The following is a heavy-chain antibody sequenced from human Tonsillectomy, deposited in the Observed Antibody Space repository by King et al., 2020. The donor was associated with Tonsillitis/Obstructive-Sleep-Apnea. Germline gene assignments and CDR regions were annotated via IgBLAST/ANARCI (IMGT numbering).Heavy chain of an antibody. Sequence: VQLVESRGGLVQPGGSLRLSCAASGFTFSTYAMSWVRQAPGKGLEWVSSIGGSGSSTNYADSVKGRFTISRDDSKNTLCLQMNSLRAEDTAVYYCAKHGGGATRPSWNFDYWGQGTLVTVSS. V-gene: IGHV3-23*04. J-gene: IGHJ4*02. D-gene: IGHD3-16*01. CDR3: AKHGGGATRPSWNFDY. CDR2: IGGSGSST. CDR1: GFTFSTYA.